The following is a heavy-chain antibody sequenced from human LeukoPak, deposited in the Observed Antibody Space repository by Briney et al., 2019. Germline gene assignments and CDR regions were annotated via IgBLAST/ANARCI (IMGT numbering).Heavy chain of an antibody. J-gene: IGHJ4*02. Sequence: GRSLRLSCAASGFTFDDYAMHWVRHAPGKGLEWVSGISWNSGSIGYADSVKGRFTISRDNAKNSLYLQMNSLRAEDTALYYCARSPAPYYFDYWGQGTLVTVSS. CDR3: ARSPAPYYFDY. CDR2: ISWNSGSI. CDR1: GFTFDDYA. V-gene: IGHV3-9*01.